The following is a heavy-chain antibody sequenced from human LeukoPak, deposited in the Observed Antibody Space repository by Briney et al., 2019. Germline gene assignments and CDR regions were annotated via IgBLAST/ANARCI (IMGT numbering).Heavy chain of an antibody. CDR2: IYYTGST. CDR1: GGSISSGGYY. Sequence: SQTLSLTCTVSGGSISSGGYYWSWIRQHPGKGLEWIGYIYYTGSTYYNPSLKSRVTISADTSENQFSLNLSSVIAADTAVYYCTRNLQRWFRFDYWGQGTLVTVSS. CDR3: TRNLQRWFRFDY. D-gene: IGHD4-23*01. J-gene: IGHJ4*02. V-gene: IGHV4-31*03.